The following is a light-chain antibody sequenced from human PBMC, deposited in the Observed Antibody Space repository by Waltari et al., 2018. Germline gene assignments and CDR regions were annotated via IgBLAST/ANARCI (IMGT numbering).Light chain of an antibody. CDR2: GAS. CDR1: QSVSSN. Sequence: EIVMTQSPATLSVSPGESSTLSCSASQSVSSNLAWYQQKPGQAPRLLIYGASTRATGIPARSSGSGSGTEFTLTISSLQSEDFAVYYCQQYNNWPPFTFGPGTKVDIK. V-gene: IGKV3-15*01. CDR3: QQYNNWPPFT. J-gene: IGKJ3*01.